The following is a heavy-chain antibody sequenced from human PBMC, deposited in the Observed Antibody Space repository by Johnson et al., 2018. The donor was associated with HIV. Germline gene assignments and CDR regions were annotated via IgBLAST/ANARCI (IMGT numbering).Heavy chain of an antibody. CDR2: ISYDGSNK. D-gene: IGHD1-14*01. CDR1: GFTFSSYA. J-gene: IGHJ3*02. Sequence: QMQLVESGGGVVQPGRSLRLSCAASGFTFSSYAMHWVRQAPGKGLEWVAVISYDGSNKFYADSVKGRFTISRDNSKNTLYLQMNSLRHEDTAVYYCARSRQVGTPDAFDIWGQGTMVTVSS. V-gene: IGHV3-30*04. CDR3: ARSRQVGTPDAFDI.